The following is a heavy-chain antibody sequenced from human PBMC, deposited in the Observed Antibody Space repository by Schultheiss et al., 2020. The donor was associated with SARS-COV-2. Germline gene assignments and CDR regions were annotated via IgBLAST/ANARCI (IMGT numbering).Heavy chain of an antibody. CDR3: ASDYNDFSFDN. CDR2: ISLSSSHR. J-gene: IGHJ4*02. Sequence: GGSLRLSCAASGFTFSSYSMNWVRQAPGKGLEWVSSISLSSSHRDYADSVKGRFTISRDNAKNSLFLQMDSLRAEDTAVYYCASDYNDFSFDNWGQGTLVTVSS. V-gene: IGHV3-21*01. D-gene: IGHD1-14*01. CDR1: GFTFSSYS.